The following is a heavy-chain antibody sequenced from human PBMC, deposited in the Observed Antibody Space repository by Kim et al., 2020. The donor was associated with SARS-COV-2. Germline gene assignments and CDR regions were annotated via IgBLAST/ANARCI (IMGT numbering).Heavy chain of an antibody. CDR1: GFTFSDYY. D-gene: IGHD1-7*01. CDR3: ARDPSITGTTAALYGDY. V-gene: IGHV3-11*06. J-gene: IGHJ4*02. Sequence: GGSLRLSCAASGFTFSDYYMSWIRQAPGKGLEWVSYISSSSSYTNYADSVKGRFTISRDNAKNSLYLQMNSLRAEDTAVYYCARDPSITGTTAALYGDYWGQGTLVTVSS. CDR2: ISSSSSYT.